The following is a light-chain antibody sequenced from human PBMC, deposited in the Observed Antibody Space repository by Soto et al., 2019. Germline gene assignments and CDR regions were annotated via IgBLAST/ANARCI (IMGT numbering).Light chain of an antibody. V-gene: IGLV2-14*01. CDR1: MRDVGAYNL. J-gene: IGLJ2*01. Sequence: QSALTPPASVSGSAGQSITISCSGTMRDVGAYNLVSWYQQHPGTAPKLIIYEVRNRPSGISSRFSGSRSGNTASLTISGLQPEDVGDYYCQSYDSSLSGVVFGGGTKLTVL. CDR3: QSYDSSLSGVV. CDR2: EVR.